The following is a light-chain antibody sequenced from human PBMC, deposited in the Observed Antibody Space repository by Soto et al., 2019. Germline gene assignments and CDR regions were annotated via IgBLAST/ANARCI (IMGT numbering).Light chain of an antibody. CDR3: SSYTSNNTPV. V-gene: IGLV2-14*01. CDR2: EVR. CDR1: SSDIGGYDY. J-gene: IGLJ1*01. Sequence: QSVLTQAASVSGSPGQSITISCTGTSSDIGGYDYVSWYRHHPGKAPRLMIYEVRNRPSGVSNRFSGSKSGNTASLTISGLQTEDEADYYCSSYTSNNTPVFGTGTKVTVL.